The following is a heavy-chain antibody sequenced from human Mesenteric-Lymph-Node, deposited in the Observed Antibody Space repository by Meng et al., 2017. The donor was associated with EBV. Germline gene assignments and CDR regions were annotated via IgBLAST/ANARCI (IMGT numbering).Heavy chain of an antibody. CDR1: GYTFTAYY. CDR3: ALDFDSSGYSLYY. D-gene: IGHD3-22*01. V-gene: IGHV1-46*01. J-gene: IGHJ4*02. CDR2: INPYGGIT. Sequence: QVHLVQSGAEVKSPGASVKVSCKASGYTFTAYYMHWVRQAPGQGLEWMGVINPYGGITTYTQKFRGRLRMTRDTSTSTVYMELSSLRSEDTAVYFCALDFDSSGYSLYYWGQGSLVTVAS.